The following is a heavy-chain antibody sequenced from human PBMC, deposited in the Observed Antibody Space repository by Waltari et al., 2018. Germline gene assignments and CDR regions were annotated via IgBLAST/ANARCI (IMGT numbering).Heavy chain of an antibody. CDR3: AMTGRLGTGLPWD. J-gene: IGHJ4*02. CDR2: INQDGSET. CDR1: GLAFSDYW. V-gene: IGHV3-7*01. Sequence: EVQLVESGGGLVQPGGSLRLSCEASGLAFSDYWVSWVRQAPGKGLEWVAKINQDGSETFYVESVKGRFTISRDNAKNLLYLQMNSLRVEDTAVYFCAMTGRLGTGLPWDWGQGTLVTVSS. D-gene: IGHD3-9*01.